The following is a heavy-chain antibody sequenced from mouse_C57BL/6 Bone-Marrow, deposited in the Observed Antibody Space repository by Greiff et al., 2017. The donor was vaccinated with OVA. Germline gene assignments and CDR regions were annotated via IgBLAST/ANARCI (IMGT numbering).Heavy chain of an antibody. CDR2: IYPRSGNT. CDR1: GYTFTSYG. Sequence: VQGVESGAELARPGASVKLSCKASGYTFTSYGISWVKQRTGQGLEWIGEIYPRSGNTYYNEKFKGKATLTADKSSSTAYMELRSLTSEDSAVYFCAREGLLQAWFAYWGQGTLVTVSA. J-gene: IGHJ3*01. V-gene: IGHV1-81*01. D-gene: IGHD1-1*01. CDR3: AREGLLQAWFAY.